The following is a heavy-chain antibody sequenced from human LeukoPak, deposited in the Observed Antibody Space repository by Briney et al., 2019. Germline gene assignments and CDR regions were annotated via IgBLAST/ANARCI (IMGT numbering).Heavy chain of an antibody. CDR2: INHSGST. J-gene: IGHJ4*02. CDR1: GGSISSYY. Sequence: SETLSLTCTVSGGSISSYYWSWIRQPPGKGLEWIGEINHSGSTNYNPSLKSRVTISVDTSKNQFSLKLSSVTAADTAVYYCARRVTMVRGRSFDYWGQGTLVTVSS. V-gene: IGHV4-34*01. CDR3: ARRVTMVRGRSFDY. D-gene: IGHD3-10*01.